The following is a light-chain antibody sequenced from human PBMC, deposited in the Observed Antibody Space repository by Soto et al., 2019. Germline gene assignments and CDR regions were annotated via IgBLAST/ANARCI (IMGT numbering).Light chain of an antibody. CDR2: DVS. V-gene: IGKV3-15*01. CDR1: QSVNIN. CDR3: QQYNNLYT. Sequence: DIVMTQSPATLSVSPGERATLSCRASQSVNINLAWYQQKPGQAPRLLIYDVSTRATGIPARFSGSGSGTDFTLTISSLQSEDFAVYYCQQYNNLYTFGQGTKLEI. J-gene: IGKJ2*01.